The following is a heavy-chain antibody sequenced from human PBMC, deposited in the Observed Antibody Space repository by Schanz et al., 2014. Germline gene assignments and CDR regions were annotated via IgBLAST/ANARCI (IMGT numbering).Heavy chain of an antibody. J-gene: IGHJ2*01. CDR1: GYTFTSYD. Sequence: QVQLVQSGAEVKKPGASVKVSCKASGYTFTSYDINWVRQATGQGLEWMGWMNPNSGNTGYAQKFQGRVTMTRNTSISNAYMELSSLRSEDTAVYFCARGRYCSSTSCYNRNWYFDLWGRGTLVTVSS. V-gene: IGHV1-8*01. D-gene: IGHD2-2*02. CDR2: MNPNSGNT. CDR3: ARGRYCSSTSCYNRNWYFDL.